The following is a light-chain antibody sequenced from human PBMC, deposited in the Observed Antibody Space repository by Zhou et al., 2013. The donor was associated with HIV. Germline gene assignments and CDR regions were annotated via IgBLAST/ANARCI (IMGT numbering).Light chain of an antibody. CDR1: QTVSSSY. CDR3: QQYGSSRLI. Sequence: EIVLTQSPGTLSLSPGERVTLSCRASQTVSSSYLAWYQQKPGQAPRLLIYGASSRATGIPDRFSGSGSGTDFTLTIRRLEPEDFAVYYCQQYGSSRLIFGGGPRWRSN. V-gene: IGKV3-20*01. J-gene: IGKJ4*01. CDR2: GAS.